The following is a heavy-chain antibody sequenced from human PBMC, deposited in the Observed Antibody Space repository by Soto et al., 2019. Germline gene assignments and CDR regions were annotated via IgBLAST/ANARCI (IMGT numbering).Heavy chain of an antibody. Sequence: AASVKVSCKASGYTFADYAIHWVRQAPGQNLEWMGWLNAGTGNRIYSQKFQGRLTITRDTSATTVYMDLSSLRSEDTAVYYCGRVGALINPFDFWGQGTLVTVSS. CDR3: GRVGALINPFDF. CDR2: LNAGTGNR. D-gene: IGHD1-26*01. CDR1: GYTFADYA. J-gene: IGHJ4*02. V-gene: IGHV1-3*01.